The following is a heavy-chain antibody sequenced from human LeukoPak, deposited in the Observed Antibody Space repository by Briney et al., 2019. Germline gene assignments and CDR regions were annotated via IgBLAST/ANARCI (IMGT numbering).Heavy chain of an antibody. V-gene: IGHV4-34*01. CDR2: INHSGST. Sequence: PSETLSLTCAVYGGSFSGYYWSWIRQPPGKGLEWIGEINHSGSTNYNPSLKSRVTTSVDTSKNQFSLKLSSVTAADTAVYYCARGQGDDFWSGYYLDYYYYGMDVWGQGTTVTVSS. J-gene: IGHJ6*02. D-gene: IGHD3-3*01. CDR1: GGSFSGYY. CDR3: ARGQGDDFWSGYYLDYYYYGMDV.